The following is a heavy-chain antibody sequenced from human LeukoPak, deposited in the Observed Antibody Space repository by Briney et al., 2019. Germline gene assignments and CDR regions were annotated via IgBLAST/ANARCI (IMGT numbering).Heavy chain of an antibody. D-gene: IGHD1-20*01. CDR2: IKSKADGETI. J-gene: IGHJ4*02. CDR3: STLTSRGLSDS. CDR1: GFTFTNAW. Sequence: GGSLRLSCAASGFTFTNAWMNWVRQAPGKGLEWAGRIKSKADGETIDYAAPVKGRFTFSRDDSKNMLYLQMNSLKSEDTAVYYCSTLTSRGLSDSWGQGTLVTVSS. V-gene: IGHV3-15*07.